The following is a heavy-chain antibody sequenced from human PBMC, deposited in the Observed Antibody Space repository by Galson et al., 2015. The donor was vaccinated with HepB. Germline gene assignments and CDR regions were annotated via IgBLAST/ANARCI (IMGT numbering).Heavy chain of an antibody. Sequence: SVKVSCKASGYTFSTYSITWVRQAPGQGLEWMGWISPYNRNVDYARKFQGRVTMTTDISTSTAYMELRSLRSDDTAVYYCARGALVVVVGATQNNWFDPWGQGTLVTVSS. CDR1: GYTFSTYS. CDR3: ARGALVVVVGATQNNWFDP. CDR2: ISPYNRNV. J-gene: IGHJ5*02. V-gene: IGHV1-18*01. D-gene: IGHD2-15*01.